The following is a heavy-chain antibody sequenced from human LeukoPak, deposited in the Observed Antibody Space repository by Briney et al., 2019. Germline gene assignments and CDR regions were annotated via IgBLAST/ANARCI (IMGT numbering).Heavy chain of an antibody. V-gene: IGHV4-59*01. CDR1: GGSISRYY. CDR3: ARDVSGSGTSDAFDI. CDR2: IYYTGST. J-gene: IGHJ3*02. D-gene: IGHD3-10*01. Sequence: PSETLSLTCTVSGGSISRYYWSWIRQPPGKGLEWIGCIYYTGSTNYNPSLKSRVTISVDTSKNQFSLKLSSVTAADTAVYYCARDVSGSGTSDAFDIWGQGTMVTVSS.